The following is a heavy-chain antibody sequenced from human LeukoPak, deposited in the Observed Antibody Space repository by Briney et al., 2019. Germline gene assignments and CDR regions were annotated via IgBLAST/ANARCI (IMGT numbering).Heavy chain of an antibody. CDR2: IYSGGNT. J-gene: IGHJ4*02. V-gene: IGHV3-53*01. CDR1: GFTVSNNY. CDR3: ARDRVNWNDVGGLFDY. Sequence: GGSLRLSCAASGFTVSNNYMSWARQAPGKGLEWVSVIYSGGNTYYADSVKGRFTISRDDSKNTLYLQMNSLSAEDTAVYYCARDRVNWNDVGGLFDYWGQGTLVTVSS. D-gene: IGHD1-1*01.